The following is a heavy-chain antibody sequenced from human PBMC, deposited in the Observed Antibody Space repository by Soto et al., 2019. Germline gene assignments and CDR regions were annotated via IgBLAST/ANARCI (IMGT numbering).Heavy chain of an antibody. J-gene: IGHJ6*02. CDR1: GFTFSSYT. CDR3: ARAINQYSSGSDAMDV. D-gene: IGHD6-19*01. CDR2: ISHDGSDK. Sequence: PGGSLRLSCAAPGFTFSSYTMYWVRQTPGKGLERVAVISHDGSDKYYADSVKGRFTISRDNAKNSLYLQMNSLRAEDTAVYYCARAINQYSSGSDAMDVWGQGTTVTVSS. V-gene: IGHV3-30*04.